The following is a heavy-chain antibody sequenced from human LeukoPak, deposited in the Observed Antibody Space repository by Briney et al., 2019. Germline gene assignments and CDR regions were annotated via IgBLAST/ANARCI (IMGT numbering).Heavy chain of an antibody. CDR1: GYRFSGYY. D-gene: IGHD2-2*01. V-gene: IGHV1-2*04. CDR2: INPNSGAT. CDR3: ARTYCGITTCGGYGAFDI. J-gene: IGHJ3*02. Sequence: ASVKVSCKTSGYRFSGYYMHWVRQAPGQGLEWMGWINPNSGATNYAQDFQGWVTMTRDTSVNTGYMELRRLTSDDTAVYYCARTYCGITTCGGYGAFDIWGQGTMVTVSS.